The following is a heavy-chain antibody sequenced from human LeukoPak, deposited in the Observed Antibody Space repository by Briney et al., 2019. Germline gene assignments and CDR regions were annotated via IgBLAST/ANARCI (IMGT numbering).Heavy chain of an antibody. CDR2: ISYDGSNK. CDR1: GFTFSSYA. Sequence: GGSLRLSCAASGFTFSSYAMHWVRQAPGKGLEWVAVISYDGSNKYYADSVKGRFTISRDNSKNTLYLQMNSLRAEDTAVYYCAKDCEWFGKRKSYYYGMDVWGQGTTVTVSS. CDR3: AKDCEWFGKRKSYYYGMDV. J-gene: IGHJ6*02. D-gene: IGHD3-10*01. V-gene: IGHV3-30-3*01.